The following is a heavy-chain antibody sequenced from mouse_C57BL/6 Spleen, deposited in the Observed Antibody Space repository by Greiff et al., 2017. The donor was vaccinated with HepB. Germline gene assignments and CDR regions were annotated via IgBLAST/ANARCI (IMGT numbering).Heavy chain of an antibody. Sequence: QVHVKQSGAELVRPGASVTLSCKASGYTFTDYEMHWVKQTPVHGLEWIGAIDPETGGTAYNQKFKGKAILTADKSSSTGYMELRSLTSEDSAVYYCTFKGWYFDVWGTGTTVTVSS. CDR1: GYTFTDYE. CDR2: IDPETGGT. J-gene: IGHJ1*03. CDR3: TFKGWYFDV. V-gene: IGHV1-15*01.